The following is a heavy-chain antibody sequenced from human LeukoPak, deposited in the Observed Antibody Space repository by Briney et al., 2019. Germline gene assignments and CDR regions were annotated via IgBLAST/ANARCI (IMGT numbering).Heavy chain of an antibody. CDR1: GFTFSNYA. CDR2: ISGSGGST. D-gene: IGHD4-11*01. V-gene: IGHV3-23*01. CDR3: AKDLYSNPGCFDY. J-gene: IGHJ4*02. Sequence: GGSLRLSCAASGFTFSNYAMDWVRQAPGKGLEWVSAISGSGGSTYYTDSVKGRFTISRDNSKNTLYLQMNSLRAEDTAIYYCAKDLYSNPGCFDYWGQGTLVTVSS.